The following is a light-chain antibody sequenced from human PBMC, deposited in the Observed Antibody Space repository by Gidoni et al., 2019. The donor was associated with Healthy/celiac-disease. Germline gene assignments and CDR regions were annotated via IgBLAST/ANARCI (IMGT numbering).Light chain of an antibody. Sequence: SYELTQPPSVSVSPGQTARITCPGDALPKQYAYWYQQKPGQAPVLVIYKDSERPSGIPERFSGSSSGTTVTLTISGVQSEDEPDYYCQSPDSSGTYVVFGGGTKLTVL. CDR2: KDS. CDR1: ALPKQY. V-gene: IGLV3-25*02. CDR3: QSPDSSGTYVV. J-gene: IGLJ2*01.